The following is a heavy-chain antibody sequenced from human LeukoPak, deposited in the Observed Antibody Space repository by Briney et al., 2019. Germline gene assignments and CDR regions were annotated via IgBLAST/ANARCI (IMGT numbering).Heavy chain of an antibody. CDR1: GGSISSHY. CDR3: ARGLPAAMMPYLDYFDY. J-gene: IGHJ4*02. Sequence: PSETLSLTCTVSGGSISSHYWSWIRQPPGKGLEWIGYIYYSGSTNYNPSLKSRVTISVDTSKNQFSLKLSSVTAADTAVYYCARGLPAAMMPYLDYFDYWGQGTLVTVSS. CDR2: IYYSGST. D-gene: IGHD2-2*01. V-gene: IGHV4-59*11.